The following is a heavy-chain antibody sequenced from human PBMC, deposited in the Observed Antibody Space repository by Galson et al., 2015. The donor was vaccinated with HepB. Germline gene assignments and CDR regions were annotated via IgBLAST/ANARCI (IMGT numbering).Heavy chain of an antibody. CDR2: TKNKVNSYTT. D-gene: IGHD5-24*01. V-gene: IGHV3-72*01. CDR1: GFAFRVHN. Sequence: SLRLACAVPGFAFRVHNMDCVGQAPGKGLGWVGRTKNKVNSYTTEYAASVKGRFTISRDDSKNSLYLQMNSLKTEDTAMYYCVRNGYNNYFDYWGQGTLVTVSS. J-gene: IGHJ4*02. CDR3: VRNGYNNYFDY.